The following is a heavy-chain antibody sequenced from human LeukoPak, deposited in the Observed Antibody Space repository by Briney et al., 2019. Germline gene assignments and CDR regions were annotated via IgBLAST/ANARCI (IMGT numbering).Heavy chain of an antibody. J-gene: IGHJ4*02. Sequence: GGSLRLSCAASGFTFSSYEMSWVRQAPGKGLEWVADISGSGGTIYYADSVKGRFTISRDNAKKSLYLKINSLKAEDTAVYYCASDFPSREWPDCGVVDYWGQGTLVTVSS. CDR3: ASDFPSREWPDCGVVDY. CDR1: GFTFSSYE. D-gene: IGHD3-3*01. CDR2: ISGSGGTI. V-gene: IGHV3-48*03.